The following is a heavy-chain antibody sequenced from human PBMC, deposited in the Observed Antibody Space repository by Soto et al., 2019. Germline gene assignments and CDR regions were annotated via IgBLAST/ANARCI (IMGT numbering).Heavy chain of an antibody. CDR1: GFNFSDHY. J-gene: IGHJ4*02. V-gene: IGHV3-11*06. Sequence: GSLRLSCAASGFNFSDHYMNWIRQAPGKGLEWVSYISGSGRYTNFADSVKGRFTISRDNAKNSLYLQMNSLRAEDTAVYYCARHTSGWHYYDYWGQGTPVTVSS. CDR3: ARHTSGWHYYDY. D-gene: IGHD6-19*01. CDR2: ISGSGRYT.